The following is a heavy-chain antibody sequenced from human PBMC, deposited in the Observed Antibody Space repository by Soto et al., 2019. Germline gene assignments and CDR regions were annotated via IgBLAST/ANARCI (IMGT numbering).Heavy chain of an antibody. V-gene: IGHV4-39*01. D-gene: IGHD4-17*01. Sequence: PSETLSLTCTVSGGSISSSSYYWGWIRQPPGKGLEWIGSIYYSGSTYYNPSLKSRVTISVDTSKNQFSLKLSSVTAADTAVYYCARMDSASTVTTGRGFDYWGQGTLVTVSS. CDR1: GGSISSSSYY. CDR3: ARMDSASTVTTGRGFDY. CDR2: IYYSGST. J-gene: IGHJ4*02.